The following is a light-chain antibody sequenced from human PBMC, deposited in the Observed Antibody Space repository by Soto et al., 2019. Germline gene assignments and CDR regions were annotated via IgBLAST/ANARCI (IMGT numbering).Light chain of an antibody. CDR3: QQYYSYSWT. CDR1: QSISSW. Sequence: DIQMTQSPSTLSASVGDRVTITCRASQSISSWLAWYQQKPGKAPKFVIYKASSLESGAPSRFSGGGSGTEFTLTIRSLQPDEFATYEYQQYYSYSWTFGQGAKVLIK. J-gene: IGKJ1*01. V-gene: IGKV1-5*03. CDR2: KAS.